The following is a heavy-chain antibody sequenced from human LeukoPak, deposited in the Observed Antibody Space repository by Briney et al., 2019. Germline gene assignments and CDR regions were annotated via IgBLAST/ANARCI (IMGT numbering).Heavy chain of an antibody. J-gene: IGHJ6*04. Sequence: GGSLRLSCAGSGFTFSSYEMNWVRQAPGKGLEWVSYISSSGSHIYYADSVKGRFTISRDNAKNSLYLQMNSLRAEDTAVYYCAELGITMIGGVWGKGTTVTISS. D-gene: IGHD3-10*02. CDR1: GFTFSSYE. CDR3: AELGITMIGGV. CDR2: ISSSGSHI. V-gene: IGHV3-48*03.